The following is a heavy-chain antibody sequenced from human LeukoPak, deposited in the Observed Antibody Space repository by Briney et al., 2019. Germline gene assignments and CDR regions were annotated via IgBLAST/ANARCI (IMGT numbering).Heavy chain of an antibody. CDR3: AKHPGRFFYYYYYMDV. CDR2: ISGSGGST. J-gene: IGHJ6*03. V-gene: IGHV3-23*01. Sequence: GGSLRLSCAASGFTFSSYAMSGVRQAPGKGLEWVSAISGSGGSTYYGDSVKGRFTISRDDSKNTLYLQMNSLRAEDTAVYYYAKHPGRFFYYYYYMDVWGKGTTVTVS. D-gene: IGHD3-3*01. CDR1: GFTFSSYA.